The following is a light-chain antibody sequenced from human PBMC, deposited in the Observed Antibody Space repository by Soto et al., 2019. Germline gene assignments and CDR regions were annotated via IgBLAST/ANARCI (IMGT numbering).Light chain of an antibody. Sequence: EIVMPQSPAPLSVSPVERATLSCRASQSVSSNLAWYQQKPGQAPRPLIYDASTRATGIPARFSGSGSGTEFTLTISSLQSEDFAVYYCQQYNNWPRTFGQGTRLEIK. V-gene: IGKV3-15*01. J-gene: IGKJ5*01. CDR2: DAS. CDR3: QQYNNWPRT. CDR1: QSVSSN.